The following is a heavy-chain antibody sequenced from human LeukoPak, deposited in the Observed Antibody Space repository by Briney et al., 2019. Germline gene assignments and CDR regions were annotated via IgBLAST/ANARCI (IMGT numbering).Heavy chain of an antibody. CDR1: KFYFSTYD. CDR3: ASAHGGSGYDRPFDY. CDR2: IDSSASTT. V-gene: IGHV3-48*03. D-gene: IGHD5-12*01. J-gene: IGHJ4*02. Sequence: PGGSLRLSCTASKFYFSTYDMNWVRQVPGKGLEWVSYIDSSASTTYYAGSVQGRFTVSRDNAKNSLCLQMTSLRVEDTAFYYCASAHGGSGYDRPFDYWGQGTLVTVSS.